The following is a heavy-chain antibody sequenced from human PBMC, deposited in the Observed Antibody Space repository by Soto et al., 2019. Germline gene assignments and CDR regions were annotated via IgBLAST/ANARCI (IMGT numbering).Heavy chain of an antibody. J-gene: IGHJ6*02. CDR2: ISYDGSNK. CDR3: AKDRGRYYYGSGTTLLKEYYYYGMDV. Sequence: GGSLRLSCAASGFTFSSYGMHWVRQAPGKGLEWVAVISYDGSNKYYADSVKGRFTISRDNSKNTLYLQMNSLRAEDTAVYYCAKDRGRYYYGSGTTLLKEYYYYGMDVWGQGTTVTVSS. V-gene: IGHV3-30*18. D-gene: IGHD3-10*01. CDR1: GFTFSSYG.